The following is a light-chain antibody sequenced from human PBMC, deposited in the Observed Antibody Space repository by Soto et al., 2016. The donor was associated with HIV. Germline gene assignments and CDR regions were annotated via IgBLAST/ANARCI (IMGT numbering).Light chain of an antibody. CDR2: AAS. CDR3: QQSYSTLRT. CDR1: QSISTY. J-gene: IGKJ2*01. V-gene: IGKV1-39*01. Sequence: DIQMTQSPSSLSASVGDRITITCRASQSISTYLNWYQQKPGRAPQLLIYAASSLQTGVPSRFSATGSGTAFTLAISSLQPEDFATYYCQQSYSTLRTFDQGTKRGDQT.